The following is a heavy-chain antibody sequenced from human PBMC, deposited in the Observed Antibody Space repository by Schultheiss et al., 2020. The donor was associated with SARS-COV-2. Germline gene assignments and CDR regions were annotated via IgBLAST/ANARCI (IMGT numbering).Heavy chain of an antibody. CDR2: ISSGGSSI. D-gene: IGHD3-22*01. J-gene: IGHJ3*02. CDR1: GFTFSSYE. Sequence: GGSLRLSCAASGFTFSSYEMNWVRQAPGKGLEWVSYISSGGSSIYYGDSVKGRFTISRDNAKNSLYLQMNSLRAEDTAVYYCARDGGGFYYDSSGYSQRGDAFDIWGQGTMVTVSS. V-gene: IGHV3-48*03. CDR3: ARDGGGFYYDSSGYSQRGDAFDI.